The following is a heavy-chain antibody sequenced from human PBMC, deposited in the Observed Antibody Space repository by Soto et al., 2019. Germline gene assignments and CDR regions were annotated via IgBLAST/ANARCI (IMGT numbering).Heavy chain of an antibody. J-gene: IGHJ5*02. CDR2: INHSGST. CDR1: GGSFSGYY. Sequence: SETLSLTCAVYGGSFSGYYWSWIRQPPGKGLEWIGEINHSGSTNYNPSLKSRVTISVDTSKNQFSLKLSSVTAADTAVYYCASKNWFDPWGQGTLVTVSS. CDR3: ASKNWFDP. V-gene: IGHV4-34*01.